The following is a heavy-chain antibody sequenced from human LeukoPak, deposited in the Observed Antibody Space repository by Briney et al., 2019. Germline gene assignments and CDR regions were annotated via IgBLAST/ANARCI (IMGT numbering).Heavy chain of an antibody. CDR1: GYTFTSYY. CDR3: ARESTMVRGVIDY. Sequence: ASVTVSCTASGYTFTSYYMHWVRQAPGQGLEWMGIINPSGGSTSYAQKFQGRVTMTRDTSTSTVYMELSSLRSEDTAVYYCARESTMVRGVIDYWGQGTLVTVSS. V-gene: IGHV1-46*01. D-gene: IGHD3-10*01. CDR2: INPSGGST. J-gene: IGHJ4*02.